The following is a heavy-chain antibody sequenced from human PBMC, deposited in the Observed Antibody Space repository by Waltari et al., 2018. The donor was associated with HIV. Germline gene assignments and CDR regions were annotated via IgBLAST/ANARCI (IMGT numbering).Heavy chain of an antibody. D-gene: IGHD4-4*01. CDR1: GFSVGDFV. CDR3: TRSSKLDY. J-gene: IGHJ4*02. V-gene: IGHV3-49*03. CDR2: IRSRTYGGAT. Sequence: EVQLVEFGGGLVQPGRSLRLSCPVFGFSVGDFVISGFRQAPGKGLEWVGLIRSRTYGGATEYAASGKGRFTISRDDLKSVAYLQMNSLKTEDTAVYYCTRSSKLDYWGQGTLVTVSS.